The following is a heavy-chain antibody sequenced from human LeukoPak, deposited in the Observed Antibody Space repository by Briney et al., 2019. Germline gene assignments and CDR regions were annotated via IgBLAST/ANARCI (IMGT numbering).Heavy chain of an antibody. J-gene: IGHJ3*02. Sequence: GGSLRLSCAASGCTFSSYEMNWVRQAPGKGLEWVSYISSSGSTIYYADSVKGRFTISRDNAKNSLYLQMNSLRAEDTAVYYCARHQQAPYYYDSSGYYYAFGDAFDIWGQGTMVTVSS. D-gene: IGHD3-22*01. CDR1: GCTFSSYE. CDR2: ISSSGSTI. CDR3: ARHQQAPYYYDSSGYYYAFGDAFDI. V-gene: IGHV3-48*03.